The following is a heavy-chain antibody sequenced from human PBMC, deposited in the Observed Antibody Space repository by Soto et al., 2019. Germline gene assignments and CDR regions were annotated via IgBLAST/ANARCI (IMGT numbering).Heavy chain of an antibody. CDR2: VTHEGSHR. CDR3: SKDITVAGAPIYKAEMDV. CDR1: GFDFSKYG. D-gene: IGHD6-19*01. J-gene: IGHJ6*02. V-gene: IGHV3-30*18. Sequence: QVQLVQSGGGLVQPGRALRLSCAASGFDFSKYGLHWVRQTPGKGLEWVAFVTHEGSHRDHVDSVKGRFTISRDNSKNRLYLQVKSLRPEDTAVYYCSKDITVAGAPIYKAEMDVWGQGTTVTVSS.